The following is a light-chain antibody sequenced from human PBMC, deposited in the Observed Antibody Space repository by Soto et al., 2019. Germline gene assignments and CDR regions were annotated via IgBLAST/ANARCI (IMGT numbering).Light chain of an antibody. Sequence: DIQMTQSPSSVSASVGDRVTITCRASQGINSWLAWYQQKAGKAPNLLIYAASSLQSGVPSRFSGSGSGTEFTLTINSLQPEDYASYYCQQGNGFPWTFGQGTKVEIK. J-gene: IGKJ1*01. CDR3: QQGNGFPWT. CDR1: QGINSW. CDR2: AAS. V-gene: IGKV1-12*02.